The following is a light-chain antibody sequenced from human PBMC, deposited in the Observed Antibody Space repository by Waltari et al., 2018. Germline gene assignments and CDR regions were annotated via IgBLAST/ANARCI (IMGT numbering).Light chain of an antibody. V-gene: IGKV3-20*01. CDR1: QSISRY. J-gene: IGKJ1*01. CDR2: GAA. CDR3: QHHFRLPAT. Sequence: IMLTQSPATLSLSPGERATLPCRAGQSISRYLAWYQQKPGQAPRLLIYGAATSATGIPDRFSGSGSGTDFSLSISGLEAEDSAVYYCQHHFRLPATFGQGTKVEIK.